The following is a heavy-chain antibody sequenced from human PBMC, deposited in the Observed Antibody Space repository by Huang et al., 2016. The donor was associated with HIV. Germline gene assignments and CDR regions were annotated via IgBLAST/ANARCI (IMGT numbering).Heavy chain of an antibody. CDR2: ITGDSDRV. CDR1: GFTLDDFS. CDR3: AHLPEPSSPWTDY. V-gene: IGHV3-9*01. D-gene: IGHD1-1*01. Sequence: DVHLVESGGGLVQPGRSLRLSCGASGFTLDDFSMHWVRQRPGEGLEYVSGITGDSDRVFYAASVKGRVTISRDNAKNSLYLQMNSLRVEDTALYYCAHLPEPSSPWTDYWGQGTLVTVSS. J-gene: IGHJ4*02.